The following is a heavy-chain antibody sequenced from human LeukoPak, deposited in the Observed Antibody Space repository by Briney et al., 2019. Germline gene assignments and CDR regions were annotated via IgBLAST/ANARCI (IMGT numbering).Heavy chain of an antibody. CDR2: SYHSGSA. V-gene: IGHV4-30-2*01. Sequence: SQTLSLTCAVSGCSISSGGYFWRWLRQPPGRVLVRIGYSYHSGSAYYNPSLKSLVTISVDRSKNQLSLKLSSLTAADTAVYYCARDSGMVRGEAYYYYGMDVWGKGTTVTVSS. CDR3: ARDSGMVRGEAYYYYGMDV. D-gene: IGHD3-10*01. CDR1: GCSISSGGYF. J-gene: IGHJ6*04.